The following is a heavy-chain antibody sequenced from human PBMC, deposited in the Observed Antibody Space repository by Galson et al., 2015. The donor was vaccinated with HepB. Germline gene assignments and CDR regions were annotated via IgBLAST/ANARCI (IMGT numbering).Heavy chain of an antibody. CDR1: GYNFAISW. Sequence: QSGAEVKKPGESLKISCKGSGYNFAISWIGWVRQMPGKGLEWMGIIYPADSDTRYSPSFQGQVTISTDKSISTAYLQWSSLKASDTAMYYCARQSIAARVRRVAFDIWGQGTMVTVSS. V-gene: IGHV5-51*01. CDR3: ARQSIAARVRRVAFDI. CDR2: IYPADSDT. D-gene: IGHD6-6*01. J-gene: IGHJ3*02.